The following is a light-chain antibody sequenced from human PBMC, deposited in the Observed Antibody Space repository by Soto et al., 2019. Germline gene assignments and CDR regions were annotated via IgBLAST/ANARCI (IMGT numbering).Light chain of an antibody. CDR2: GAA. V-gene: IGKV3-20*01. Sequence: EIVLTQSPGTLSLSPGERATLSCRASQSVYINSLAWYQQKPGQPPRLLIYGAATRASDVPDRFSGSGSGADFALTITRLVPEDFAVYYCQQYGASPRTFGPGNRVD. CDR1: QSVYINS. CDR3: QQYGASPRT. J-gene: IGKJ3*01.